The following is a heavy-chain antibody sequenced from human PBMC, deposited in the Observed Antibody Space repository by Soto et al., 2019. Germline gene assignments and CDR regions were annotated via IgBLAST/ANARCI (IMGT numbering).Heavy chain of an antibody. D-gene: IGHD3-10*01. V-gene: IGHV3-66*04. CDR3: VRLSGGPRY. CDR2: FYGDGAT. J-gene: IGHJ4*02. CDR1: GFTFSSDH. Sequence: VQLVESGGGVVQPGRSLRLSCAASGFTFSSDHMSWVRQAPGQGPEWVAGFYGDGATSYADSAKGRFTISRDNSKNTLSLQMNRLRAEDTAHYYCVRLSGGPRYWGQGTLVTVSS.